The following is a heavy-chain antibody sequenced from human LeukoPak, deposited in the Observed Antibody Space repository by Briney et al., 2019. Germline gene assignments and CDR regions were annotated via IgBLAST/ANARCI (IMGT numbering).Heavy chain of an antibody. J-gene: IGHJ4*02. V-gene: IGHV1-2*02. CDR1: GYTFTDYQ. Sequence: ASVEVSCKASGYTFTDYQVYWVRQAPGKGLEYMGWINPNSGATIYAQKFQGRVTMTRDTSISTAYMELSSLGSDDTAVYYCARRYSPTGPYDYWGQGTLVTVSS. D-gene: IGHD1-14*01. CDR2: INPNSGAT. CDR3: ARRYSPTGPYDY.